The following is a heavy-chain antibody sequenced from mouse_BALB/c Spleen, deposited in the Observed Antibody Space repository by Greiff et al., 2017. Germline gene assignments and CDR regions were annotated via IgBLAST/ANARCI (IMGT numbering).Heavy chain of an antibody. CDR3: ARNPWFAY. V-gene: IGHV5-12-1*01. Sequence: EVQLVESGGGLVKPGGSLKLSCAASGFAFSSYDMSWVRQTPEKRLEWVAYISSGGGSTYYPDTVKGRFTISRDNAKNTLYLQMSSLKSEDTAMYYCARNPWFAYWGQGTLVTVSA. CDR1: GFAFSSYD. CDR2: ISSGGGST. J-gene: IGHJ3*01.